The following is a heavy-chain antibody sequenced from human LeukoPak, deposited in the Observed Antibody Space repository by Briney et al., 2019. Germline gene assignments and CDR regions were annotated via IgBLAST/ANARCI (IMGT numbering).Heavy chain of an antibody. CDR2: LSGSGITT. D-gene: IGHD6-19*01. Sequence: PGGSLTLSCAASGFTFSNSAMRWLRQAPGKGLEGVATLSGSGITTYYADSVKGRFTISRDNSKNTLYLQMNSLRAEDTAVYYCAKGIYSSGWSYFDYWGHGTLVTVSS. J-gene: IGHJ4*01. CDR1: GFTFSNSA. CDR3: AKGIYSSGWSYFDY. V-gene: IGHV3-23*01.